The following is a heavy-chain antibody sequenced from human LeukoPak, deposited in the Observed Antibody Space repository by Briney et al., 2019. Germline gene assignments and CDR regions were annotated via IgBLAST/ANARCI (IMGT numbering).Heavy chain of an antibody. Sequence: SVKVSCKASGGTFSSYAISWVRQAPGQGLGWMGGIIPIFGTANYAQKFQGRVTITTDESTSTAYMELSSLRSEDTAVYYCASGGYYGSGSYPEDWGQGTLVTVSS. D-gene: IGHD3-10*01. CDR1: GGTFSSYA. CDR2: IIPIFGTA. J-gene: IGHJ4*02. V-gene: IGHV1-69*05. CDR3: ASGGYYGSGSYPED.